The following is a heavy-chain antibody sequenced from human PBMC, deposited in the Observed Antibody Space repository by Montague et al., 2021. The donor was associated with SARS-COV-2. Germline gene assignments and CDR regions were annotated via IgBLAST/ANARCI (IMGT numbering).Heavy chain of an antibody. J-gene: IGHJ4*02. CDR2: IYYTGET. CDR3: ARFWSGYVDK. Sequence: SETRSLTCSFSGGSIRSYYWSWIRLPPGKPLEWLGYIYYTGETTHNPSLKSRVTISVDTSRSQFSLRLTSVTAADTAVCFCARFWSGYVDKWSQGTLVTVSS. CDR1: GGSIRSYY. D-gene: IGHD3-3*01. V-gene: IGHV4-59*01.